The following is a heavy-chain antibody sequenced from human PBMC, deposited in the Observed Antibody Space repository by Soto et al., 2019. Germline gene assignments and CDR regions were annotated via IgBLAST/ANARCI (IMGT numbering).Heavy chain of an antibody. Sequence: ASVKVSCKASGYTFTGYYMHWVRQAPGQGLEWMGWINPNSGGTNYAQKFQGRVTMTRDTSISTAYMELSRLRSDDTAVYYCARGADLIAAAGNLYSDYGTDVWGQGTTVTVSS. CDR3: ARGADLIAAAGNLYSDYGTDV. D-gene: IGHD6-13*01. V-gene: IGHV1-2*02. J-gene: IGHJ6*02. CDR2: INPNSGGT. CDR1: GYTFTGYY.